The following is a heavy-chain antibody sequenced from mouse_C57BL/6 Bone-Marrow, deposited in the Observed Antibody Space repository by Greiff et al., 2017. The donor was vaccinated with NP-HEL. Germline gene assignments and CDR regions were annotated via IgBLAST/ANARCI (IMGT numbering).Heavy chain of an antibody. CDR3: AGPLITTVVAPFDMDY. Sequence: VQLQQSGPGLVQPSQCLSITCTVSGFSLTSYGVHWVRQSPGKGLEWLGVIWRGGSTDCNAAFMSRLSITKDNSKGQVFFRMNSLQADDPAIYYCAGPLITTVVAPFDMDYWGPGTTVTVSS. CDR1: GFSLTSYG. J-gene: IGHJ4*01. V-gene: IGHV2-5*01. D-gene: IGHD1-1*01. CDR2: IWRGGST.